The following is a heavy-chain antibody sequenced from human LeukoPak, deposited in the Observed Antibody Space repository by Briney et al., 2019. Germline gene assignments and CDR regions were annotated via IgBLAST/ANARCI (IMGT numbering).Heavy chain of an antibody. CDR1: GLTFKNFA. D-gene: IGHD6-19*01. Sequence: GGSLRLSCAASGLTFKNFAMSWVRQAPGKGLEWLAVTSEAEDSTHYADSVRGHFVISTDNSKNTSFLHMNSLRAEDTAVYYCTIDLMTGFSSGWHFGYWGQGTLVTVSS. CDR2: TSEAEDST. V-gene: IGHV3-23*01. CDR3: TIDLMTGFSSGWHFGY. J-gene: IGHJ4*02.